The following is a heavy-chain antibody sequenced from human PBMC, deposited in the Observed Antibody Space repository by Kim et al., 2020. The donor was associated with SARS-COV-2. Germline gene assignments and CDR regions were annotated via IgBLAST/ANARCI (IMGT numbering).Heavy chain of an antibody. CDR3: AREILRYYYYYYGMDV. CDR1: GYTFTGYY. D-gene: IGHD2-21*02. Sequence: ASVKVSCKASGYTFTGYYMHWVRQAPGQGLEWMGRINPNSGGTNYAQKFQGRVTMTRDTSISTAYMELSRLRSDDTAVYYCAREILRYYYYYYGMDVWGQGTTVTVSS. J-gene: IGHJ6*02. CDR2: INPNSGGT. V-gene: IGHV1-2*06.